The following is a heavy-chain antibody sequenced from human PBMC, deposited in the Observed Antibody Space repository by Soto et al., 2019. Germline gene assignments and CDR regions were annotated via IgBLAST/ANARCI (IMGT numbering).Heavy chain of an antibody. CDR1: GGTFSSYA. CDR3: AREVTPPNWFDP. CDR2: IIPIFGTA. Sequence: SVKVSCKASGGTFSSYAISWVRQAPGQGLEWMGGIIPIFGTANYAQKFQGRVTITADESTSTAYMELSSLRSEDTAVYYCAREVTPPNWFDPWGQGTLVTVSS. D-gene: IGHD5-18*01. V-gene: IGHV1-69*13. J-gene: IGHJ5*02.